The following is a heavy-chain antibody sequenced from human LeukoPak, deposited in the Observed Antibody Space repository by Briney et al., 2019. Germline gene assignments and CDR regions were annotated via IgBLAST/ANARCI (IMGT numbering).Heavy chain of an antibody. CDR2: INPNSGGT. D-gene: IGHD3-22*01. V-gene: IGHV1-2*02. Sequence: ASVKVSCKASGYTFTGYYMHWVRQAPGQGLEWMGWINPNSGGTNYAQKFQGRVTMTRDMSTSTVYMELSSLRSEDTAVYYCARGVDYYDSSGQSYYFDYWGQGTLVTVSS. J-gene: IGHJ4*02. CDR3: ARGVDYYDSSGQSYYFDY. CDR1: GYTFTGYY.